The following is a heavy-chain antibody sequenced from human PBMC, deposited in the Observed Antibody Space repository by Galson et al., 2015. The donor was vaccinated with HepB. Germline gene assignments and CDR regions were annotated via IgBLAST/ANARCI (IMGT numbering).Heavy chain of an antibody. CDR1: GYTFTTFP. J-gene: IGHJ4*02. V-gene: IGHV1-3*01. D-gene: IGHD1-14*01. CDR3: ARNASTGGFDF. CDR2: ISAANGHT. Sequence: SVKVSCKASGYTFTTFPMHWVRQAPGQSLEWMGYISAANGHTKYSQKFQDRVTITSDTSANTAFMELSNLNSEDTAVYYCARNASTGGFDFWGQGALVTVSS.